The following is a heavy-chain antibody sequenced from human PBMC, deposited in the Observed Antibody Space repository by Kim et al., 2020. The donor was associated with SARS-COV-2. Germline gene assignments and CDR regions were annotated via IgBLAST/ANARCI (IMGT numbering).Heavy chain of an antibody. V-gene: IGHV4-31*03. CDR1: AGSISSGSYY. D-gene: IGHD6-13*01. CDR3: ARGIPQKYSSTWSPYFDY. Sequence: SETLSLTCTVSAGSISSGSYYWSWIRQHPGKGLEWIGYIYYTGRTYYNPSLKSRVTISIDTSKNQFSLRLTSVTAADTAVYYCARGIPQKYSSTWSPYFDYWGQGTLVTVSS. J-gene: IGHJ4*02. CDR2: IYYTGRT.